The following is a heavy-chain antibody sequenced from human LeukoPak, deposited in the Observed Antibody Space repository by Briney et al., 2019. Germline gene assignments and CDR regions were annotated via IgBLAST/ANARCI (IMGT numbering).Heavy chain of an antibody. CDR1: GFTVSSNY. J-gene: IGHJ6*02. CDR2: IYSGGST. CDR3: AGGVTDARLLWFGERFYGMDV. D-gene: IGHD3-10*01. Sequence: GGSLRLSCAASGFTVSSNYMSWVRQAPGKGLEWVSVIYSGGSTYYADSVKGRFTISRDNSKNTLYLQMNSLRAEDTAVYYCAGGVTDARLLWFGERFYGMDVWGQGTTVTVSS. V-gene: IGHV3-66*01.